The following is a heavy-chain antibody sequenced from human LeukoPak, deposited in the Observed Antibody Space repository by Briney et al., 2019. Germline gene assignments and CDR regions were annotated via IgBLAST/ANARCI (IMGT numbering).Heavy chain of an antibody. J-gene: IGHJ4*02. CDR1: GFTFNDYA. D-gene: IGHD3-10*01. CDR3: TKVEPIYYYGSGSYHIDY. CDR2: ISGDGDTT. V-gene: IGHV3-43*02. Sequence: GGSLRLSCAASGFTFNDYAMHWVRQAPGKGLEWVSVISGDGDTTYYADSVKGRFSISRDNSKNSLYLQMNSLRTEDTALYYCTKVEPIYYYGSGSYHIDYWGQGTLVTVLS.